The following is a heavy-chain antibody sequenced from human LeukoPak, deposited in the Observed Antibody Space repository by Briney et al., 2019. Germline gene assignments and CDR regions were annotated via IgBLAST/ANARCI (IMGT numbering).Heavy chain of an antibody. J-gene: IGHJ3*02. CDR1: GGSISNYY. Sequence: SETLSLTCTVSGGSISNYYWTWIRQPPGKGLEWIGYIYYSGSTNYNPSLKSRVTISVDASNNLFSLKLSSVTAADTAVYYCVRRIATRPVYAFDIWGQGTMVTVSS. CDR2: IYYSGST. V-gene: IGHV4-59*01. CDR3: VRRIATRPVYAFDI. D-gene: IGHD6-6*01.